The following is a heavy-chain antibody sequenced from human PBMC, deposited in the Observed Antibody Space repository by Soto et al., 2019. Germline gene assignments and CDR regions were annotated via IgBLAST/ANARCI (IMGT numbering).Heavy chain of an antibody. V-gene: IGHV4-34*01. CDR1: GGSFSGYY. CDR3: ARALYYDFWSGYSPFDY. D-gene: IGHD3-3*01. Sequence: SETLSLTCAVYGGSFSGYYWSWIRQPPGKGLEWIGEINHSGSTNYNPSLKSRVTISVDTSKNQFSLKLSSVTAADTAVYYCARALYYDFWSGYSPFDYWGQGTLVTVSS. J-gene: IGHJ4*02. CDR2: INHSGST.